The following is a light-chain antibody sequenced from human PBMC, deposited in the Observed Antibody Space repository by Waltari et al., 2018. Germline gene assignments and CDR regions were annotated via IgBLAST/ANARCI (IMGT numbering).Light chain of an antibody. CDR3: CSYAGSKDL. V-gene: IGLV2-23*01. CDR1: SSDVGGYNL. CDR2: EGS. Sequence: QSALTQPASVSGSPGQSITISCTGTSSDVGGYNLFSWYQHHPGKAPKLIIYEGSKRPSGVSYRFSGSKSGYTASLTISGLQAEDEADYYCCSYAGSKDLFGGGTKLTVL. J-gene: IGLJ2*01.